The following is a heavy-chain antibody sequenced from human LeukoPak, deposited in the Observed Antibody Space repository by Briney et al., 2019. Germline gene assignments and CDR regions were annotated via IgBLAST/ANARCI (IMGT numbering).Heavy chain of an antibody. Sequence: ASVKVSCTASGYTFTSYGISWVRQAPGQGLEWMGWISAYNGNTNYAQKLQGRVTMTTDTSTSTAYMELRSLRSDDTAVYYCARDPDIVVVPAAIFGNWFDPWGQGTLVTVSS. CDR2: ISAYNGNT. J-gene: IGHJ5*02. CDR3: ARDPDIVVVPAAIFGNWFDP. V-gene: IGHV1-18*01. CDR1: GYTFTSYG. D-gene: IGHD2-2*01.